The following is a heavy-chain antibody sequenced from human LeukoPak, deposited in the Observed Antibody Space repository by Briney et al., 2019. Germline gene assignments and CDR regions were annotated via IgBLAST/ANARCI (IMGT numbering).Heavy chain of an antibody. CDR2: IYSGGST. CDR1: GFTVSSNY. V-gene: IGHV3-53*01. D-gene: IGHD2-21*01. Sequence: GGSLRLSCAASGFTVSSNYMSWVRQAPGKGLEWVSVIYSGGSTYYADSVKGRFTISRDNSKNTLYLQMNSLRAADTAVYYCARSRSTVIVFDYWGQGTLVTVSS. CDR3: ARSRSTVIVFDY. J-gene: IGHJ4*02.